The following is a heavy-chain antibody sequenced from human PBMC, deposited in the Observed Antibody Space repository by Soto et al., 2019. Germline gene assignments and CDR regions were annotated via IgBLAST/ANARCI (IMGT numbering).Heavy chain of an antibody. V-gene: IGHV3-33*01. CDR2: IWYDGSNK. Sequence: QVQLVESGGGVVQPGRSLRLSCAASGFTFSSYGMHWVRQAPGKGLEWVAVIWYDGSNKYYADSVKGRFTISRDNSKNTLYLQMNSLRAEDTAVYYCAREGVLRFLEWSFDYWGQGTLVNVSS. D-gene: IGHD3-3*01. CDR3: AREGVLRFLEWSFDY. J-gene: IGHJ4*02. CDR1: GFTFSSYG.